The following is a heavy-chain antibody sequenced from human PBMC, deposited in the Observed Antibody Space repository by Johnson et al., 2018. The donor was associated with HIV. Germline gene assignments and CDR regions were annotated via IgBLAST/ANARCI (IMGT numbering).Heavy chain of an antibody. CDR3: AKSQDRSAYDYDFWSGSSPDVAVDI. Sequence: VQLVESGGGLVQPGGSLRLSCAASGFTFSSYVMSWVRQAPGKGLEWVSSISGSGGTTYYADSVKGRFTISRDNSKNTLYLQMSSLRAEDTAVYYCAKSQDRSAYDYDFWSGSSPDVAVDIWGQGTMVTVSS. V-gene: IGHV3-23*04. J-gene: IGHJ3*02. D-gene: IGHD3-3*01. CDR1: GFTFSSYV. CDR2: ISGSGGTT.